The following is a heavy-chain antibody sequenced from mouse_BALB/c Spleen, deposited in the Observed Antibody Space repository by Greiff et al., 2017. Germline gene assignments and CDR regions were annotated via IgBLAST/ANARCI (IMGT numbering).Heavy chain of an antibody. V-gene: IGHV5-12-2*01. CDR3: ARRWFAY. J-gene: IGHJ3*01. Sequence: EVQRVESGGGLVQPGGSLKLSCAASGFTFSSYTMSWVRQTPEKRLEWVAYISNGGGSTYYPDTVKGRFTISRDNAKNTLFLQMTSLRSEDTAMYYCARRWFAYWGQGTLVTVSA. CDR2: ISNGGGST. CDR1: GFTFSSYT.